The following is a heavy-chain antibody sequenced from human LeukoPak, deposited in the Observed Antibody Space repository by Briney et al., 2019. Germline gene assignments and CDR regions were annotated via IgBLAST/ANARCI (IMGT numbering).Heavy chain of an antibody. V-gene: IGHV1-69*01. CDR2: IIPIFGTA. CDR3: ALPSSGVVVPATGAFDI. CDR1: GGTFSSYA. Sequence: SVKVSCKASGGTFSSYAISWVRQAPGQGLEWMGGIIPIFGTANYAQKFQGRVTITADESTSTAYMELSSLRSEDTAVYYCALPSSGVVVPATGAFDIWGQGTMVTVSS. D-gene: IGHD2-2*01. J-gene: IGHJ3*02.